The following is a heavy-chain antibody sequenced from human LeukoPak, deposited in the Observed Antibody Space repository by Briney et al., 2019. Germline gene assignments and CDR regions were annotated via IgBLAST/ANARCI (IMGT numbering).Heavy chain of an antibody. V-gene: IGHV3-48*03. CDR3: ARGYFWGVNSGLDV. J-gene: IGHJ6*02. Sequence: GGSLRLSCVASGFTFSTYDMHWVRQAPGEGLEWLTYISGSDNTIYYADSVRGRFTVSRDNTKSSLYLQMNTLRAEDTAVYYCARGYFWGVNSGLDVWGQGTTVAVS. CDR1: GFTFSTYD. D-gene: IGHD3-16*01. CDR2: ISGSDNTI.